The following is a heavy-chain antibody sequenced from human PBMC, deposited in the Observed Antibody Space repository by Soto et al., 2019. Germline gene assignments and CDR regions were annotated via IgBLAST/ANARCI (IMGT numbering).Heavy chain of an antibody. CDR1: GGSVNTAPYH. Sequence: PSETLSLTCTVSGGSVNTAPYHWSWIRQSPRNGLEWIGNIYYTGSTNYNPSFESRVAISLDTSNNQFSLRLTSLTAADTAVYFCARDHHSYYDTSGYYPYFDFWGQGTLVTLSS. V-gene: IGHV4-61*01. J-gene: IGHJ4*02. D-gene: IGHD3-22*01. CDR2: IYYTGST. CDR3: ARDHHSYYDTSGYYPYFDF.